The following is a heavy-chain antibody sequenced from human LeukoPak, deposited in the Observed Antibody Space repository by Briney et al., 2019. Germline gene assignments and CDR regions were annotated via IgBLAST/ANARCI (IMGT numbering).Heavy chain of an antibody. CDR1: GGSFSGYY. J-gene: IGHJ5*02. D-gene: IGHD6-19*01. CDR3: ARLSQQWLVGYNWFDP. V-gene: IGHV4-34*01. Sequence: PSETLSLTCVVYGGSFSGYYWSWIRQPPGKGLEWIGSIYYSGSTYYNPSLKSRVTISVDTSKNQFSLKLSSVTAADTAVYYCARLSQQWLVGYNWFDPWGQGTLVTVSS. CDR2: IYYSGST.